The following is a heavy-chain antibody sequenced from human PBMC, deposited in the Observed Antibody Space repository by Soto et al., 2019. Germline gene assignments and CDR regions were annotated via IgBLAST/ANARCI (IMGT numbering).Heavy chain of an antibody. CDR3: ARGVQYFGESAPHRGATYGWFGP. CDR2: ITAYGTVA. D-gene: IGHD3-10*01. CDR1: GFTFSDYG. J-gene: IGHJ5*02. Sequence: PGGSLRLSCAASGFTFSDYGMRWVRQSPRKGLEWVASITAYGTVAFYADSVRGRFTISRDDAKTSLYLQLNSLRVDDTAPYYCARGVQYFGESAPHRGATYGWFGPWGQGTVVTVSS. V-gene: IGHV3-21*01.